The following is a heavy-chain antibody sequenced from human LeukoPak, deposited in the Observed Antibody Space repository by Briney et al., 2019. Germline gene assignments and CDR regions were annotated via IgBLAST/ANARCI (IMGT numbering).Heavy chain of an antibody. CDR2: ISGASTSI. Sequence: GGSLRLSCAASGFTFSSYAMSWVRQAPGKGLEWVSSISGASTSIYYADSVKGRFTISRDNAKNALYLQMERLRAEDTAVYYCASIGGFSSRGYCSWGQGALVTVSS. D-gene: IGHD3-16*01. CDR1: GFTFSSYA. V-gene: IGHV3-21*06. CDR3: ASIGGFSSRGYCS. J-gene: IGHJ5*02.